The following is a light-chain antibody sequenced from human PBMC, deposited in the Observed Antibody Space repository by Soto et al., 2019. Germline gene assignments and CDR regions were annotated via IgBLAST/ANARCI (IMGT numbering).Light chain of an antibody. CDR1: QSVSSN. V-gene: IGKV3-15*01. Sequence: ETVMTQSPATLSVSPGERATLSCRASQSVSSNLAWYQQKPGQAPRLLIYGASTRATGIAARFSGSGSGTEFTLTISSLQSEDFAIYYCQQYNNWPPITFDQGTRLEIK. CDR2: GAS. J-gene: IGKJ5*01. CDR3: QQYNNWPPIT.